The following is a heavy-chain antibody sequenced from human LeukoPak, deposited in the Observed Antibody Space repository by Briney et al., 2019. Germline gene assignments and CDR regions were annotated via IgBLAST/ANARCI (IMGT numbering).Heavy chain of an antibody. CDR1: GFTFSSYA. V-gene: IGHV3-23*01. J-gene: IGHJ5*02. Sequence: PGGSLRLSCAASGFTFSSYAMSWVRQAPGKGLEWVSAISGSGGSTYYADSVEGRFTISRDNSKNTLYLQMNSLRAEDTAVYYCAKDTGYCGGGSCYSRWFDPWGQGTLVTVSS. CDR3: AKDTGYCGGGSCYSRWFDP. D-gene: IGHD2-15*01. CDR2: ISGSGGST.